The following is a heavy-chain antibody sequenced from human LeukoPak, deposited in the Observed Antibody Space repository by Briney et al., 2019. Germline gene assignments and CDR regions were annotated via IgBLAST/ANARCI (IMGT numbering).Heavy chain of an antibody. Sequence: ASVKVSCKASGYTFTDSLMHWLRQAPGQGLEWMGWINPASGGTHYAQNFQGKVTMTRDTSIDTAYMELTSLTSDDTAVYYCARAPSSSLNYWGQGTLVTVSS. J-gene: IGHJ4*02. CDR2: INPASGGT. CDR3: ARAPSSSLNY. D-gene: IGHD6-6*01. V-gene: IGHV1-2*02. CDR1: GYTFTDSL.